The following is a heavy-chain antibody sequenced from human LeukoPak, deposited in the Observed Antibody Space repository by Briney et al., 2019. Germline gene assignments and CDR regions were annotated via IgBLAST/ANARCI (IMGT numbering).Heavy chain of an antibody. Sequence: GRSLRLSXAASGFTFDDYAMHWVRQAPGKGLEWVSSISWNIGSIVYADSVKGRFTISRDNAKNSLYLQMNSLRAEDMALYYCAKGISSSWYYSYDYWGQGTLVTVSS. V-gene: IGHV3-9*03. D-gene: IGHD6-13*01. CDR3: AKGISSSWYYSYDY. CDR1: GFTFDDYA. J-gene: IGHJ4*02. CDR2: ISWNIGSI.